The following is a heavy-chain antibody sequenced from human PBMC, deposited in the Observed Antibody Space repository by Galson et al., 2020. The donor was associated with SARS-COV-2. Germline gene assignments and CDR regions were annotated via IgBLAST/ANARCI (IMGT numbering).Heavy chain of an antibody. D-gene: IGHD6-19*01. CDR2: ISSSGSTI. J-gene: IGHJ6*03. CDR1: GFTFSDYY. CDR3: ARQYSSGWYNYYYMDV. V-gene: IGHV3-11*04. Sequence: GESLKISCTASGFTFSDYYMSWIRQAPGKGLEWVSYISSSGSTIYYADSVKGRFTISRDNAKNSLYLQMNSLRAEDTAVYYCARQYSSGWYNYYYMDVWGKGTTVTISS.